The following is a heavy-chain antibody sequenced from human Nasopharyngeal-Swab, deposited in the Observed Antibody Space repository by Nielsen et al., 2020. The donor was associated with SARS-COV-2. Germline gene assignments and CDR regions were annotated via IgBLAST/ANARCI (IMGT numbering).Heavy chain of an antibody. CDR2: IFYSGST. V-gene: IGHV4-39*01. J-gene: IGHJ4*02. Sequence: GSLRLSCTVSGGSISSSSYYWGWIRQPPGKGLEWIGSIFYSGSTYYNPSLKSRVTISVDTSKNQFSLKLSSVTAADTVVYYCARGGYSSGWVVYWGQGTLVTVSS. D-gene: IGHD6-19*01. CDR3: ARGGYSSGWVVY. CDR1: GGSISSSSYY.